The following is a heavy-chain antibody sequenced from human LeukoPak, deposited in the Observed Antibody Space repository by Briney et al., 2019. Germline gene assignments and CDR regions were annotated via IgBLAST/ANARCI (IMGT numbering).Heavy chain of an antibody. CDR3: ARGLTIFGVVNNAFDI. CDR1: GYTFTSYD. D-gene: IGHD3-3*01. CDR2: MNPNSGNT. V-gene: IGHV1-8*03. Sequence: ASVKVPCKASGYTFTSYDINWVRQATGQGLEWMGWMNPNSGNTGYAQKFQGRVTITRNTSISTAYMELSSLRSEDTAVYYCARGLTIFGVVNNAFDIWGQGTMVTVSS. J-gene: IGHJ3*02.